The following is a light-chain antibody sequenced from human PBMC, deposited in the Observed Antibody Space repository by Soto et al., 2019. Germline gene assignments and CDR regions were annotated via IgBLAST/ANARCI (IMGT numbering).Light chain of an antibody. CDR1: SSDVGAYNY. V-gene: IGLV2-14*01. J-gene: IGLJ2*01. CDR2: EVT. Sequence: QSALTQPASVSGSPGQSITISCTGTSSDVGAYNYVSWYQQHPGKAPKLMIFEVTNRPSGVSSRFSGSKSGNTASLTISGLQTEDEATYYCGSSTDTDTLVIFGGGTK. CDR3: GSSTDTDTLVI.